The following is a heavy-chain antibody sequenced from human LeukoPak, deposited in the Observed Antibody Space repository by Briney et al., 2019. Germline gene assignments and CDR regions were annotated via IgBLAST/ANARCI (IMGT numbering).Heavy chain of an antibody. Sequence: SETLSLTCTVSGDSISSGTSYWGWIRQPSGKGLEWIGSMYYSGSSYYNPSLRSRVTISVDTSKNQFSLKLSSVTAADTAVYFCTRHLTAVGVFDVWGLGTLVTVSS. CDR1: GDSISSGTSY. CDR2: MYYSGSS. CDR3: TRHLTAVGVFDV. J-gene: IGHJ3*01. V-gene: IGHV4-39*01. D-gene: IGHD3-9*01.